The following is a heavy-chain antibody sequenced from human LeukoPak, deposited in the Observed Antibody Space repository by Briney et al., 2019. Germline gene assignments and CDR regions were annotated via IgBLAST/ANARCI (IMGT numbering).Heavy chain of an antibody. CDR3: ARDADSSGYYSAFGDY. Sequence: ASVTVSCKVSGYTLTQLSIHWVRQAPGQGLEWMGRIIPILGIANYAQKFQGRVTITADKSTSTAYMELSSLRSEDTAVYYCARDADSSGYYSAFGDYWGQGTLVTVSS. CDR2: IIPILGIA. J-gene: IGHJ4*02. CDR1: GYTLTQLS. D-gene: IGHD3-22*01. V-gene: IGHV1-69*04.